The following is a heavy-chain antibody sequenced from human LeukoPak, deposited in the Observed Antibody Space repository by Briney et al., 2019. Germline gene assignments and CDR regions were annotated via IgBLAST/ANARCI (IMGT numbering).Heavy chain of an antibody. Sequence: PSETLSLTCTVSGGSISSYYWSWIRQPPGKGLEWIGYIYYSGSTNYNPSLKSRVTISVDTSKNQFSLKLSSVTAADTAVYYCARCMYQLQDGWFDPWGQGTLVTVSS. CDR3: ARCMYQLQDGWFDP. V-gene: IGHV4-59*01. D-gene: IGHD2-2*01. CDR1: GGSISSYY. J-gene: IGHJ5*02. CDR2: IYYSGST.